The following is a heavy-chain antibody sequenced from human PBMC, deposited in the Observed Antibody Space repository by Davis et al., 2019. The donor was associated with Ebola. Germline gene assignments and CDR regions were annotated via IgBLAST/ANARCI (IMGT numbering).Heavy chain of an antibody. CDR1: GGSISSYY. Sequence: MPSETLSLTCTVSGGSISSYYWSWIRQPPGKGLEWIGYIYYSGSTNYNPSLKSRVTMLRDTTKNQFSLELNSVTAADTGVYYCARGSDGGNSADSWGQGTLVTVSS. D-gene: IGHD4-23*01. CDR3: ARGSDGGNSADS. V-gene: IGHV4-59*12. CDR2: IYYSGST. J-gene: IGHJ5*01.